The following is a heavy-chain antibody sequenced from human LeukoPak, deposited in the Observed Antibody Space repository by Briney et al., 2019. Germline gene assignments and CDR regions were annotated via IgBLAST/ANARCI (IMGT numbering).Heavy chain of an antibody. CDR3: ARLPPYSSSAYYFDY. Sequence: SETLSLTCAVSGYSISSGYYWGWIRQPPGKGLEWTGNIYHSGNTYYNPSLKSRVTISVDTSKNQFSLKLRSVTAADTAVYYCARLPPYSSSAYYFDYWGQGTLVTVSS. J-gene: IGHJ4*02. D-gene: IGHD6-6*01. CDR1: GYSISSGYY. CDR2: IYHSGNT. V-gene: IGHV4-38-2*01.